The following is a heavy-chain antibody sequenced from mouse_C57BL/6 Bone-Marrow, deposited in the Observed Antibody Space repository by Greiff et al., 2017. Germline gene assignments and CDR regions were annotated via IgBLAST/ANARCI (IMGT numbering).Heavy chain of an antibody. Sequence: VQRQQSGADLVMPGASVKLSCTASGYTFTSYWMHWVKQRPGQGLEWIGEIDPSDSYTYYNQKFKGKSTLTVDKSSSTAYMQLSSLTSEDSAVYYCARDERLLWLRAPYYYAMAYWGQGTSVTVSS. D-gene: IGHD2-2*01. V-gene: IGHV1-69*01. CDR3: ARDERLLWLRAPYYYAMAY. J-gene: IGHJ4*01. CDR2: IDPSDSYT. CDR1: GYTFTSYW.